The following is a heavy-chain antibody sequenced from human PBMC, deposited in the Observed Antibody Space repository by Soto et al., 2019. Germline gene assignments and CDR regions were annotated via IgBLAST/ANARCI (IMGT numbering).Heavy chain of an antibody. Sequence: QVQLQESGPGLVKPSQTLSLTCTVSGGSISSGDYYWSWIRQPPGKGLEWIGYIYYSGSTYYNPSLKSRVTISVDTSKNQFSLKLSSVTAADTAVYYCAREGIGRPLLIYGSGSYRYGMDVWGQGTTVTVSS. J-gene: IGHJ6*02. CDR3: AREGIGRPLLIYGSGSYRYGMDV. CDR2: IYYSGST. CDR1: GGSISSGDYY. V-gene: IGHV4-30-4*01. D-gene: IGHD3-10*01.